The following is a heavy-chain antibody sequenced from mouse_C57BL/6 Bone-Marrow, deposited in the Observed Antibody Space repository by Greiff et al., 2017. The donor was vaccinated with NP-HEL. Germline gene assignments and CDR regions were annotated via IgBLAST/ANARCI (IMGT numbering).Heavy chain of an antibody. CDR1: GFTFSDYY. D-gene: IGHD1-1*01. Sequence: EVLLVESGGGLVQPGGSLKLSCAASGFTFSDYYMYWVRQTPEKRLEWVAYISNGGGSTYYPDTLKGRFTFSRDNAKNTLYLQMSRLKSEDTALYYCARHNHDGSSFWYLDDWGKGTTVTVSS. CDR2: ISNGGGST. V-gene: IGHV5-12*01. J-gene: IGHJ1*03. CDR3: ARHNHDGSSFWYLDD.